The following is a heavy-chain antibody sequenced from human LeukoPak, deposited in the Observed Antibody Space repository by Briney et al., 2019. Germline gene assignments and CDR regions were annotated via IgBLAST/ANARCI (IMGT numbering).Heavy chain of an antibody. D-gene: IGHD6-13*01. CDR2: INPNSGGT. J-gene: IGHJ6*03. CDR3: ARLIAAAVPDGGDYYYYYMDV. CDR1: GYTFTGYY. Sequence: ASVKVSCKASGYTFTGYYMHWVRQAPGQGLEWMGWINPNSGGTNYAQKFQGRVTMTRDTSISTAYMELSRLRSDDTAVYYCARLIAAAVPDGGDYYYYYMDVWGKGTTVTVSS. V-gene: IGHV1-2*02.